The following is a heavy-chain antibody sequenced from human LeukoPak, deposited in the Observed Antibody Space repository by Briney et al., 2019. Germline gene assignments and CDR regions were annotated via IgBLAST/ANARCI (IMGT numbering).Heavy chain of an antibody. Sequence: ASVKVSCKASGYTFTSYGISWVRQAPGQGLEWMGWISAYNGNTNYAQKLQGRVTMTRNTSISTAYMELSSLRFEDTAVYYCARGGPLSSTHKWGQGTLVTVSS. J-gene: IGHJ4*02. CDR1: GYTFTSYG. V-gene: IGHV1-18*01. D-gene: IGHD6-13*01. CDR3: ARGGPLSSTHK. CDR2: ISAYNGNT.